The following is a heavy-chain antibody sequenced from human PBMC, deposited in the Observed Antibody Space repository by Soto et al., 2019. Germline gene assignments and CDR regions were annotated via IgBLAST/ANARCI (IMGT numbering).Heavy chain of an antibody. D-gene: IGHD3-10*01. CDR1: GYTFTSYA. V-gene: IGHV1-3*01. CDR3: ARDLGFGLSDY. Sequence: QVQLVQSGAEVKKPGASVKVSCKASGYTFTSYAMHWVRQAPGQRLEWMGWINAGNGNTKYSQKFQGRVTITRDTSASTAYMELSSLRSEDTDLYYCARDLGFGLSDYWGQGTLVTVSS. J-gene: IGHJ4*02. CDR2: INAGNGNT.